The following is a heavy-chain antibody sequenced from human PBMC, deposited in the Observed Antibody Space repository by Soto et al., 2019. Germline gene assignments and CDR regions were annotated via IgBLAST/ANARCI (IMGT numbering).Heavy chain of an antibody. Sequence: VQLMESGGGLVQPGGSLRLSCAASGFTFSSYWMHWVRQAPGKGLVWVSRINSDGSSTTYADSVKGRFTISRDNAKNTLYLHMNSLRAEDTAVYYCVRGEGGWETYWGQGTLVTVSS. CDR2: INSDGSST. CDR1: GFTFSSYW. V-gene: IGHV3-74*01. J-gene: IGHJ4*02. D-gene: IGHD6-19*01. CDR3: VRGEGGWETY.